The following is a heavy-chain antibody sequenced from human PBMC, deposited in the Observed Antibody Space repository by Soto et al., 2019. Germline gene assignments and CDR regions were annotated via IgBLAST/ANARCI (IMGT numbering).Heavy chain of an antibody. CDR1: GFTLSNYA. CDR2: SSGSGGST. V-gene: IGHV3-23*01. J-gene: IGHJ6*02. CDR3: AKDGYYDLDMDV. Sequence: EVQLLESGGGLVQPGGSLRLSCAASGFTLSNYAMSWVRQAPGKGLEWVSASSGSGGSTYYANSVKGRFTISRDNSKNTLYLQLNSLRAEDTAVYYCAKDGYYDLDMDVWGQGTTVTVSS.